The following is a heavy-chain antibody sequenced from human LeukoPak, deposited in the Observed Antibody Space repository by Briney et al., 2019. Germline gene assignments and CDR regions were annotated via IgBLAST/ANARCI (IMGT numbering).Heavy chain of an antibody. Sequence: GASVKVSCKASGGTFSSYAISWVRQAPGQGLEWMGWISTYKGDTNYAQNLQGRVTMTTDTSTSTANMELRSLRSDNTAVYYCARAPERLGWFDPWGQGTLVTVSS. CDR2: ISTYKGDT. V-gene: IGHV1-18*01. CDR1: GGTFSSYA. D-gene: IGHD1-1*01. J-gene: IGHJ5*02. CDR3: ARAPERLGWFDP.